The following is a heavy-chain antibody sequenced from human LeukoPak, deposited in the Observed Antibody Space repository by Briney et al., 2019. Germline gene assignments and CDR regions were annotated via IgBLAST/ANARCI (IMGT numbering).Heavy chain of an antibody. J-gene: IGHJ5*02. D-gene: IGHD3-3*01. CDR3: ARLEVTDLGFDP. Sequence: PSETLSLTCTVSGGSISSYYWSWIRQPPGKGLEWIGYIYYSGSTNYNPSLKSRVTISVDTSKNQFSLKLSSVTAADTAVYYCARLEVTDLGFDPWGQGTLVTVSS. CDR1: GGSISSYY. CDR2: IYYSGST. V-gene: IGHV4-59*08.